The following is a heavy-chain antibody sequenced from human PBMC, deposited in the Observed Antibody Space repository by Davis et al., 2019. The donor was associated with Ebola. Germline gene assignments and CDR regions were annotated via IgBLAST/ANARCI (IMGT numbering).Heavy chain of an antibody. Sequence: PGGSLRLSCAASGFTFSDYYMSWIRQAPGKGLEWVAVIWYDGSRKYYSDSVKGRFTISRDNSDNMLYLQMNSLRAEDTAVYYCAKDLSDYSLPRYFDYWGRGTLVSVSS. CDR1: GFTFSDYY. CDR3: AKDLSDYSLPRYFDY. V-gene: IGHV3-33*06. J-gene: IGHJ4*02. D-gene: IGHD4-11*01. CDR2: IWYDGSRK.